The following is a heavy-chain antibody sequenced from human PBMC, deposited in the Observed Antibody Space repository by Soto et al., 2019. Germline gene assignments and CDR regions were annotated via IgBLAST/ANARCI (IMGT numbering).Heavy chain of an antibody. CDR2: IYYSGST. J-gene: IGHJ4*02. CDR3: ARDGYGSGYDY. CDR1: GGSISSYY. D-gene: IGHD3-10*01. Sequence: SETLSLTCTVSGGSISSYYWIWIRQPPGKGLEWIGYIYYSGSTNYNPSLKSRVTISVDTSKNQFSLKLSSVTAADTAVCYCARDGYGSGYDYWGQGTLVTLSS. V-gene: IGHV4-59*01.